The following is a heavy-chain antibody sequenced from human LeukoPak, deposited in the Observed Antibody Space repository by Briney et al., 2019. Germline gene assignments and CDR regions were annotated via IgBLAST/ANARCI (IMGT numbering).Heavy chain of an antibody. CDR3: ERDPNGDYVGAFEF. CDR1: GFMFSRFG. CDR2: IHGNGETT. D-gene: IGHD3-16*01. V-gene: IGHV3-23*01. Sequence: PGGFLRLSCVGSGFMFSRFGLIWVRQAPGKGLEWVSGIHGNGETTYYGDSVKGRFTISRDNSKSTLYLQMNSLRVEDTAEYFCERDPNGDYVGAFEFWGQGTKVAVSS. J-gene: IGHJ3*01.